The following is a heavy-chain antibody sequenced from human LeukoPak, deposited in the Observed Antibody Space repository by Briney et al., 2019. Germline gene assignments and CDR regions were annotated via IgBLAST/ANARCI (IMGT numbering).Heavy chain of an antibody. CDR1: GYTFTGYY. V-gene: IGHV1-2*06. CDR3: ARGGYDFVYYYYGMDV. Sequence: ASVTVSCKASGYTFTGYYMHWVRQAPGQGLEWMGRINPNSGGTNYAQKFQGRVTMTRDTSISTAYMELSRLRSDDTAVYYCARGGYDFVYYYYGMDVWGQGTTVTVSS. J-gene: IGHJ6*02. D-gene: IGHD3-3*01. CDR2: INPNSGGT.